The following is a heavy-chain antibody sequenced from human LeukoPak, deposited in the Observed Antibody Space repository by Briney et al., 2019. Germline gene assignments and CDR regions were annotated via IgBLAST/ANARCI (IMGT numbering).Heavy chain of an antibody. J-gene: IGHJ4*02. CDR2: INWSGGST. V-gene: IGHV3-20*04. D-gene: IGHD3-10*01. CDR1: GFTFDDYG. Sequence: PGGSLRLSCAACGFTFDDYGMTWVRQAPGKGLEWVSGINWSGGSTSYADSVKGRFTISRDNVKNSLYLQMNSLRAEDTALYYCAKEAISYYGSKNDYWGQGTLVTVSS. CDR3: AKEAISYYGSKNDY.